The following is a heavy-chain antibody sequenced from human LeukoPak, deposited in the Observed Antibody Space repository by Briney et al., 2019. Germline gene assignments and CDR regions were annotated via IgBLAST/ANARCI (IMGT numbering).Heavy chain of an antibody. CDR2: IYYSGST. J-gene: IGHJ4*02. CDR3: ARRETTVTQTAFDY. V-gene: IGHV4-39*01. CDR1: GGSISSSSYY. D-gene: IGHD4-11*01. Sequence: KPSETLSLTCTVSGGSISSSSYYWGWIRQPPGKGLEWIGSIYYSGSTYYNPSLKSRVTISVDTSKNQFSLKLSSVTAADTAVYYCARRETTVTQTAFDYWGQGTLVTVSS.